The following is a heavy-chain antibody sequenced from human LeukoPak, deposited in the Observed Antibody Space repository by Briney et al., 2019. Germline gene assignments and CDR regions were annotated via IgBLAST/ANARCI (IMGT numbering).Heavy chain of an antibody. Sequence: PSETLSLTCSVSGYSISSGYYWTFTRQPPGKGLEWIGGIYHTGHTFYNPSLKSRVTISVETSKNQFSLKLNSVTAADTAVYYCAKEGTVRWFDPWGQGTLVTVSS. CDR1: GYSISSGYY. CDR2: IYHTGHT. CDR3: AKEGTVRWFDP. D-gene: IGHD1-14*01. V-gene: IGHV4-38-2*02. J-gene: IGHJ5*02.